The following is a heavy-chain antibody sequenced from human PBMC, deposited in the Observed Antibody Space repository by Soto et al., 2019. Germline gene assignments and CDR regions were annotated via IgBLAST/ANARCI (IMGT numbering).Heavy chain of an antibody. CDR3: TGLWFGVIYNY. J-gene: IGHJ4*01. CDR1: GFSFKNAW. Sequence: EVELVESGGGLVKPGGSLTLSCAASGFSFKNAWMNWVRQAPGKGLEWVGRIKNKNDGGTTDYAAFVKGRFTISRDASENTLYLHMNGLKTEDTGVYFCTGLWFGVIYNYWGQGSLVTVSS. D-gene: IGHD3-10*01. CDR2: IKNKNDGGTT. V-gene: IGHV3-15*07.